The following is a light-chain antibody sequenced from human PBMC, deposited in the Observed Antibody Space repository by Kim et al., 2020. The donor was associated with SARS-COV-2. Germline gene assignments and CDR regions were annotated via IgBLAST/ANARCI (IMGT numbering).Light chain of an antibody. V-gene: IGLV3-1*01. J-gene: IGLJ2*01. CDR2: QDS. CDR3: QAWDSSKVV. CDR1: KLGDKY. Sequence: VSPGQTASITCSGDKLGDKYARWYQQKPGQSPVMVIYQDSKRPSGIPERISGSNPGNTATLTISGTQAMDEADYYCQAWDSSKVVFGGGTQLTVL.